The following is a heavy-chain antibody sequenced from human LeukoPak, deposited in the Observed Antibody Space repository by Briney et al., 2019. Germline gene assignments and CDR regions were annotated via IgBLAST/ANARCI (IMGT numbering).Heavy chain of an antibody. CDR1: GYDFSTFG. Sequence: ASMKVSCKASGYDFSTFGISWVRQAPGEGLEWMGWISAYHGKTNFPQRFQGRVILTTETSTSTAYMELRSLRSDDTAIYYCARDSPFMVPGTGDAFDIWGQGTMVSVSS. CDR3: ARDSPFMVPGTGDAFDI. D-gene: IGHD6-19*01. CDR2: ISAYHGKT. J-gene: IGHJ3*02. V-gene: IGHV1-18*01.